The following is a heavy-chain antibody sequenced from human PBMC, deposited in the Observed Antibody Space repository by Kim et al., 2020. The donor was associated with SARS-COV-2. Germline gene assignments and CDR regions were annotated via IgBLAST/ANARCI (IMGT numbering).Heavy chain of an antibody. V-gene: IGHV3-23*01. CDR3: AKDGGKIWPSAGYFDY. J-gene: IGHJ4*02. CDR2: ISGSGGST. Sequence: GGSLRLSCAASGFTFSSYAMSWVRQAPGKGLEWVSAISGSGGSTYYADSVKGRFTISRDNSKNTLYLQMNSLRAEDTAVYYCAKDGGKIWPSAGYFDYWGQGTLVTVSS. D-gene: IGHD3-16*01. CDR1: GFTFSSYA.